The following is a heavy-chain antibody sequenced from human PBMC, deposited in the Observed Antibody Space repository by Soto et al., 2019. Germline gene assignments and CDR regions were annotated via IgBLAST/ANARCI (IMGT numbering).Heavy chain of an antibody. V-gene: IGHV4-39*07. CDR3: AREPRISNAFDI. CDR2: IYYSGST. CDR1: GGSISSSSYY. Sequence: SETLSLTCTVSGGSISSSSYYWGWIRQPPGKGLEWIGSIYYSGSTYYNPSLKSRVTISVDTSKNQFSLKLSSVTAADTAVYYCAREPRISNAFDIWGQGTMVTVSS. D-gene: IGHD2-15*01. J-gene: IGHJ3*02.